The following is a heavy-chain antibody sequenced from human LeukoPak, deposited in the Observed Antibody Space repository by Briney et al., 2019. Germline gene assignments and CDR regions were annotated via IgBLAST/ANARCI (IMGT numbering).Heavy chain of an antibody. CDR3: ARGAQWLAR. CDR1: GYTLTELS. J-gene: IGHJ4*02. Sequence: ASVKVSCKVSGYTLTELSMHWVRQAPGKGLEWKGGFDPEDGETIYAQKFQGRVTITRDTSASTAYMELSSLRSEDTAVYYCARGAQWLARWGQGTLVTVSS. CDR2: FDPEDGET. V-gene: IGHV1-24*01. D-gene: IGHD6-19*01.